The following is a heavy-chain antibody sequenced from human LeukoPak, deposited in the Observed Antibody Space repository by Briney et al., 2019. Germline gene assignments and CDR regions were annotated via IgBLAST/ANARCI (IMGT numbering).Heavy chain of an antibody. D-gene: IGHD1-26*01. V-gene: IGHV4-31*03. CDR3: ARVKVGATFDY. J-gene: IGHJ4*02. CDR2: IYYSGST. Sequence: SETLSLTCTVSGGSISSGGYYWSWIRQHPGKGLEWIGYIYYSGSTYYNPSLKSRVTISVDKSKNQFSLKLSSVTAADTAVYYCARVKVGATFDYWGQGTLVTVSS. CDR1: GGSISSGGYY.